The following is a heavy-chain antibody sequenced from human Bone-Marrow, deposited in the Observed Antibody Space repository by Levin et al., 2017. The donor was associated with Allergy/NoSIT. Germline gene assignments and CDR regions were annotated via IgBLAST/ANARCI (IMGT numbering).Heavy chain of an antibody. D-gene: IGHD3-10*01. CDR3: ARDVGRAGYYYFYYMDV. CDR1: GFTFGSNW. J-gene: IGHJ6*03. CDR2: INSDGSKQ. V-gene: IGHV3-74*01. Sequence: GGSLRLSCAASGFTFGSNWMHWVRQGPGKGLEWVSRINSDGSKQNYADSVKGRFTISRDSAGTTLYLQMDSLRAEDTAVYYCARDVGRAGYYYFYYMDVWGKGTTVTVSS.